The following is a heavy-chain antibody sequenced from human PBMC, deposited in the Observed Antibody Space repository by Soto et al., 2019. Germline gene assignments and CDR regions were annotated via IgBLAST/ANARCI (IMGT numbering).Heavy chain of an antibody. CDR2: IYHSGST. J-gene: IGHJ5*02. CDR3: ARVPSP. V-gene: IGHV4-30-2*01. Sequence: QLQLQEYGSGMVKHSKTLSLTCAVSGGSISSGGYSWSWIRQPPGKGLAWIGYIYHSGSTYYNPSLKSRVAISVDTSKNQFSLKLNSVTAADTAVYYFARVPSPWCHVTLVSVSS. CDR1: GGSISSGGYS.